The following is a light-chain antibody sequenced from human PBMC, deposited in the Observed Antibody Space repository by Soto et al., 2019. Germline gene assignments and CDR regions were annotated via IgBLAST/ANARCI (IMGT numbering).Light chain of an antibody. V-gene: IGKV3-20*01. Sequence: EIVLTQSPGTLSLSPGEGATLSCRASENVYINSLAWYQQKPGQPPRLLIYGAATRASAVPDRFSGSGSGADFTLNITGLEPEDFAVYYCQQYVRSQLTFGPGTKVEIK. J-gene: IGKJ3*01. CDR3: QQYVRSQLT. CDR2: GAA. CDR1: ENVYINS.